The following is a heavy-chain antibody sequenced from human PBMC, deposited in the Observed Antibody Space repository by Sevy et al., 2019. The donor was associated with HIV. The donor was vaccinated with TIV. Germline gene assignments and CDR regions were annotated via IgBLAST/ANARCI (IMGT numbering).Heavy chain of an antibody. CDR3: ASVDTAMATTDY. CDR2: IYYSGST. V-gene: IGHV4-61*01. J-gene: IGHJ4*02. D-gene: IGHD5-18*01. Sequence: SETPSLTCTVSGGSVSSGSYYWSWIRQPPGKGLEWIGYIYYSGSTNYNPSLKSRVTISVDTSKNQFSLKLSSVTAADTAVYYCASVDTAMATTDYWGQGTLVTVSS. CDR1: GGSVSSGSYY.